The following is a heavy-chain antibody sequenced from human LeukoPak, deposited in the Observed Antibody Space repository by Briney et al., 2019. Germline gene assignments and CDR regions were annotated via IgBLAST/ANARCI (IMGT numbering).Heavy chain of an antibody. CDR3: AKGANYYYYIDV. V-gene: IGHV3-23*01. J-gene: IGHJ6*03. CDR2: ISDSSGRT. CDR1: GFTFSSYS. Sequence: GGSLRLSCAASGFTFSSYSMNWVRQAPGKGLEWVSSISDSSGRTYYTDSVKGRFTISRDNSKNTLYLQMNSLRAEDTAVYFCAKGANYYYYIDVWGQGTTVTVSS.